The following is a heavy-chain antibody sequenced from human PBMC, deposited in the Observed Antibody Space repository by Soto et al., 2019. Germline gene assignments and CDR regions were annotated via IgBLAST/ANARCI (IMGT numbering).Heavy chain of an antibody. CDR2: LSGSGGST. CDR3: AKGPVVTAIPSFDY. Sequence: EAQLLESGGGLVQPGGSLRLACAASGFTFSSYAMSWVRQAPGQGLEWVSALSGSGGSTYYSDSVKGRFTISRDNSKNTLYLQMNSLRAEDTAVYYCAKGPVVTAIPSFDYWGQGTLVTVSS. J-gene: IGHJ4*02. CDR1: GFTFSSYA. V-gene: IGHV3-23*01. D-gene: IGHD2-21*02.